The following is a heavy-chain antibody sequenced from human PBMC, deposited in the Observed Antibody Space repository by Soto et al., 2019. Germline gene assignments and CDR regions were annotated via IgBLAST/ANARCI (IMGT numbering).Heavy chain of an antibody. D-gene: IGHD4-17*01. CDR2: INPSGGST. CDR1: GYTFPRYY. V-gene: IGHV1-46*01. J-gene: IGHJ6*02. Sequence: ASVKVSCQASGYTFPRYYMHWVRQAPGQGLEWMGIINPSGGSTSYAQKFQGRVTMTRDTSTSTVYMELSSLRSEDTAVYYCARSVGDPNYYYYGMDVWGQGTTVTVSS. CDR3: ARSVGDPNYYYYGMDV.